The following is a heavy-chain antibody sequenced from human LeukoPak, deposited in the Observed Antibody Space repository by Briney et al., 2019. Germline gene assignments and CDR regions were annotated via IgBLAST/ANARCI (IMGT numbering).Heavy chain of an antibody. D-gene: IGHD4-17*01. CDR1: GYTFTSYY. V-gene: IGHV1-46*01. CDR2: INPLSGKT. CDR3: ARDPENYGDLGLDI. Sequence: ASVKVSCKASGYTFTSYYMHWVRQAPGQGLEWMGMINPLSGKTTYTQKFQDRVTMTRDTSTSTVYMELSSLRSDDTAVYYCARDPENYGDLGLDIWGQGTTVTVSS. J-gene: IGHJ3*02.